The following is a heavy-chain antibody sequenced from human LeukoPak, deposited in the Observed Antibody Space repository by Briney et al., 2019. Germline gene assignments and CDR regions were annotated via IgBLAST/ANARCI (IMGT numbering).Heavy chain of an antibody. CDR1: EFTFSSYE. V-gene: IGHV3-48*03. CDR2: ISSSDSTI. D-gene: IGHD4-23*01. J-gene: IGHJ4*02. CDR3: ARDYGGSSPFDY. Sequence: GGSLRLSCAASEFTFSSYEMHWVRQPPGKGLEWVSYISSSDSTICYADSVKGRFTISRDNAKNSLYLQMNSLRAEDTAVYYCARDYGGSSPFDYWGQGTLVTVSS.